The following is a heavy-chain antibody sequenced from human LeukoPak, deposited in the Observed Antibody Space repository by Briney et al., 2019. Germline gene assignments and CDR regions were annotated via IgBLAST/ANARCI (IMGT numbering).Heavy chain of an antibody. CDR3: ARGDTQSKYRQFDS. CDR2: IKQDGSEK. Sequence: GGSLRLSCAPSGFTFSSYAMNSVRQAPGKGLEWVANIKQDGSEKDYVDSVKGRFTISRDNAKNSLSLQMNSLRAEDTGVYYCARGDTQSKYRQFDSWGQGSLVIVSS. J-gene: IGHJ4*02. V-gene: IGHV3-7*04. D-gene: IGHD3-16*02. CDR1: GFTFSSYA.